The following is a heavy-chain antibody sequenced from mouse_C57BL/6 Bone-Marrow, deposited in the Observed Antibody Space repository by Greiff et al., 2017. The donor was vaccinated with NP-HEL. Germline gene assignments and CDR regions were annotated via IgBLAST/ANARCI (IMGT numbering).Heavy chain of an antibody. V-gene: IGHV5-4*03. J-gene: IGHJ1*03. CDR2: ISDGGSYT. D-gene: IGHD1-1*01. Sequence: EVKVEESGGGLVKPGGSLKLSCAASGFTFSSYAMSWVRQTPEKRLEWVATISDGGSYTYYPDNVKGRFTISRDNAKNNLYLQMSHLKSEDTAMYYCARAITTVVAWYFDVWGTGTTVTVSS. CDR3: ARAITTVVAWYFDV. CDR1: GFTFSSYA.